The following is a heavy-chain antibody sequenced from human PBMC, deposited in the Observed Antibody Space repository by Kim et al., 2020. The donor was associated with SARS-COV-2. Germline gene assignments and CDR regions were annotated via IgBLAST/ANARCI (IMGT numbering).Heavy chain of an antibody. J-gene: IGHJ4*02. D-gene: IGHD6-19*01. Sequence: YADSVKGRFTISRDNSKNTLYLQMNSLRAEDTAVYYCARGYSSGWLLDYWGQGTLVTVSS. V-gene: IGHV3-33*01. CDR3: ARGYSSGWLLDY.